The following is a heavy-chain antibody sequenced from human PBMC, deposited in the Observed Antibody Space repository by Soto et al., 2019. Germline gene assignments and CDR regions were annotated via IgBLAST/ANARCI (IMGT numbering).Heavy chain of an antibody. Sequence: GESLKISCKGSGYSFTSYWISWVRQMPGKGLEWMGRIDPSDSYTNYSPSFQGHVTISADKSISTTYLQWSSLKASDTAMYYCARADSSGSHFDYWGQGTLVTVSS. CDR1: GYSFTSYW. CDR3: ARADSSGSHFDY. J-gene: IGHJ4*02. V-gene: IGHV5-10-1*01. D-gene: IGHD3-22*01. CDR2: IDPSDSYT.